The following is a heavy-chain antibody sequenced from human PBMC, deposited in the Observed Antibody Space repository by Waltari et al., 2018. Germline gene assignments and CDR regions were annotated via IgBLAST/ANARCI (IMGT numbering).Heavy chain of an antibody. V-gene: IGHV4-39*01. CDR3: ARHPAMTIMLWYFDL. CDR2: IDYSGST. D-gene: IGHD2-8*01. CDR1: DGSISSSSYS. J-gene: IGHJ2*01. Sequence: QLQLQESGPGLVKPSETLSLTCTVSDGSISSSSYSWGWFRQPPGKGVEWIGSIDYSGSTYYNPSLKSRVTISVDTSKNQFSLKLSSVTAADTAVYYCARHPAMTIMLWYFDLWGRGTLVTVSS.